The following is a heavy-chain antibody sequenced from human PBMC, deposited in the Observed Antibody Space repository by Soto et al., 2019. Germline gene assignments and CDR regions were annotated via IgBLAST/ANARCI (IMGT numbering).Heavy chain of an antibody. CDR1: GFTFSSYA. D-gene: IGHD6-19*01. CDR2: VRDSGGDT. J-gene: IGHJ4*02. CDR3: AKDSSGLFYYFDY. V-gene: IGHV3-23*01. Sequence: GGSLRLSCAASGFTFSSYAMAWVRQAPGKGPEWVSTVRDSGGDTYYADSVKGRFTISRDNSKNTLYLQMNSLRAEDTAIYYCAKDSSGLFYYFDYWGQGTLVTVSS.